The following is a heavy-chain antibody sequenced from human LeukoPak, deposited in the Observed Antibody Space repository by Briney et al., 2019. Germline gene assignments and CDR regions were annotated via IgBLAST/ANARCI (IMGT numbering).Heavy chain of an antibody. CDR2: INTNTGNP. V-gene: IGHV7-4-1*02. CDR1: GYTFTSYA. Sequence: ASVKVSCKASGYTFTSYAMNWVRQAPGQGLEWTGWINTNTGNPTYAQGFTGRFVFSLDTSVSTAYLQISSLKAEDTAVYYCTRDARGYLWPFLDYYYYMDVWGKGTTVTVSS. D-gene: IGHD3-22*01. CDR3: TRDARGYLWPFLDYYYYMDV. J-gene: IGHJ6*03.